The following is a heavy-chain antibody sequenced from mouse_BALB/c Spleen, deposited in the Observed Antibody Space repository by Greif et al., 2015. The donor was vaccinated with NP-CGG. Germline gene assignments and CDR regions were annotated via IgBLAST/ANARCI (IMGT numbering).Heavy chain of an antibody. V-gene: IGHV4-1*02. CDR3: ARRYYYGRYFDV. J-gene: IGHJ1*01. D-gene: IGHD1-1*01. CDR1: GFDFSRYW. CDR2: INPDSSTI. Sequence: DVKLQESGGGLVQPGGSLELSCAASGFDFSRYWMSWVRQAPGKGLEWIGEINPDSSTINYTPSLKDKFIISRDNAKNTLCLQMSKVRSEDTALYYCARRYYYGRYFDVWGAGTTVTVSS.